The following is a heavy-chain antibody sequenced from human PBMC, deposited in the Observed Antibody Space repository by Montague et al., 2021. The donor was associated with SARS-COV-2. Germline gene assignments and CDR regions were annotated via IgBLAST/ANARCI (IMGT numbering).Heavy chain of an antibody. J-gene: IGHJ4*02. CDR3: ARDHPILLWVDGYFDY. V-gene: IGHV3-30*04. Sequence: SLRLSFAASVFTFSRYSMHLFRQAPGKGLEWVAVISYDGSNKYYADSVKVRFTISRDNPKNTLYLQMNSLRAEDTAVYYCARDHPILLWVDGYFDYWGQGTLVTVSS. D-gene: IGHD2-21*01. CDR2: ISYDGSNK. CDR1: VFTFSRYS.